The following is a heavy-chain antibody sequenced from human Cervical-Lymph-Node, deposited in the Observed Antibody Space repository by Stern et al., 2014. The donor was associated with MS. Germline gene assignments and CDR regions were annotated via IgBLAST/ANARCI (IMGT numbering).Heavy chain of an antibody. D-gene: IGHD4-23*01. CDR3: AREGGNTAEYFQH. CDR1: GFTFSSSG. CDR2: IWYDGSNR. V-gene: IGHV3-33*01. J-gene: IGHJ1*01. Sequence: VQLVESGGGVVQPGRSLRLSCAASGFTFSSSGMNWVRQAPGKGLEWLAIIWYDGSNRYYADTVKGRFIISRDNSKNTLYLQMNSLRAEDTAVYYCAREGGNTAEYFQHWGQGTLVTVSS.